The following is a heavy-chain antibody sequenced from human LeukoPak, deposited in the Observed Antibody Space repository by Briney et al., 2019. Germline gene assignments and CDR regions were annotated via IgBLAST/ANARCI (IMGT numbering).Heavy chain of an antibody. CDR3: ARDVDFWSGPDY. V-gene: IGHV3-74*01. D-gene: IGHD3-3*01. CDR2: INSDGSGI. Sequence: TGGSLRLSCAASGFTFSTFWMHWVRQAPGKGLVWVSHINSDGSGISYADSVKGRFTISRDNAKNTLYLQMNSLRAEDTAVYYCARDVDFWSGPDYWGQGTLVTVSS. CDR1: GFTFSTFW. J-gene: IGHJ4*02.